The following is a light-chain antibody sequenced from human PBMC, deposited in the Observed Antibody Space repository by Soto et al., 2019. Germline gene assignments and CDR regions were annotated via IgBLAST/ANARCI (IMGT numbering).Light chain of an antibody. CDR1: SSDIGASNY. Sequence: QSVLTQPASVSGSPGQSITISCTGTSSDIGASNYVSWYQQHPGQAPKLMISDVNNRLSGISDRFSGSKSGNTAPLTISGLQAEDEADYYCYSWNSNSDTHYVFGTGTKVTVL. CDR3: YSWNSNSDTHYV. V-gene: IGLV2-14*03. J-gene: IGLJ1*01. CDR2: DVN.